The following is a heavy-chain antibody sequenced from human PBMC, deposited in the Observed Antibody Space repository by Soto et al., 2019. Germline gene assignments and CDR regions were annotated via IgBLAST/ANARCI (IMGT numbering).Heavy chain of an antibody. D-gene: IGHD2-15*01. CDR2: ISYDGSNK. CDR1: GFTFSSYA. V-gene: IGHV3-30*04. CDR3: ARDGPDIVVVVAARGDYYYGMDV. J-gene: IGHJ6*02. Sequence: RGSLRLSCAASGFTFSSYAMHWVRQAPGKGLEWVAVISYDGSNKYYADSVKGRFTISRDNSKNTLYLQMNSLRAEDTAVYYCARDGPDIVVVVAARGDYYYGMDVWGQGTTVTVSS.